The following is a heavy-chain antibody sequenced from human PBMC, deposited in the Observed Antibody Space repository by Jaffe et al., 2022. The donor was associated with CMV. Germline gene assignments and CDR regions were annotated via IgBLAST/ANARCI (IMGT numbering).Heavy chain of an antibody. J-gene: IGHJ3*02. D-gene: IGHD3-10*01. Sequence: QVQLVESGGGVVQPGRSLRLSCAASGFTFSSYGMHWVRQAPGKGLEWVAVISYDGSNKYYADSVKGRFTISRDNSKNTLYLQMNSLRAEDTAVYYCAKEERYMVRGVIDAFDIWGQGTMVTVSS. CDR2: ISYDGSNK. CDR3: AKEERYMVRGVIDAFDI. CDR1: GFTFSSYG. V-gene: IGHV3-30*18.